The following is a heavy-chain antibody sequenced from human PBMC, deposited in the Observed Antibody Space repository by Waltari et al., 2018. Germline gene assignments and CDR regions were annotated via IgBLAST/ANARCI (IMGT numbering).Heavy chain of an antibody. J-gene: IGHJ4*02. Sequence: QLQLQESGPGLVKPSETLSLTCTVSGGSISSSSYYWGWIRQPPGKGLEWIGSIYYSGGTYYNPSLKSRVTISVDTSKNQFSLKLNSVTAADTAVYYCARDSGSYGDLRKFDYWGQGTLVTVSS. CDR2: IYYSGGT. V-gene: IGHV4-39*02. CDR1: GGSISSSSYY. CDR3: ARDSGSYGDLRKFDY. D-gene: IGHD1-26*01.